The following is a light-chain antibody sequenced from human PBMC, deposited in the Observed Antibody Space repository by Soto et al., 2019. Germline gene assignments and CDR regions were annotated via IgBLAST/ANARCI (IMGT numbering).Light chain of an antibody. Sequence: VNQSPSTLSASVGDRVTLTCRASQNINRWLAWYQRKPGKAPMLLIYDASSLQSGAPSRFSGSGSGTEFTLTISSLQPDDFATYYCQQYSRHWTFGQGTKVDI. V-gene: IGKV1-5*01. CDR1: QNINRW. CDR3: QQYSRHWT. CDR2: DAS. J-gene: IGKJ1*01.